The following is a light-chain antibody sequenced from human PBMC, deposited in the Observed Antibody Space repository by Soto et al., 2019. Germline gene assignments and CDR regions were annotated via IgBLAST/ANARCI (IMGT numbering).Light chain of an antibody. CDR2: SND. CDR1: SSNIGTNT. V-gene: IGLV1-44*01. J-gene: IGLJ2*01. CDR3: AAWDDSLNGVV. Sequence: QSVLTQPHSASGTPGQRVTISCSGSSSNIGTNTVNWYQQLPRTAPKLLIYSNDQRPSGVPDRFSGSKSGTSASLAISGLQSADEADYYCAAWDDSLNGVVCGGGTKLTVL.